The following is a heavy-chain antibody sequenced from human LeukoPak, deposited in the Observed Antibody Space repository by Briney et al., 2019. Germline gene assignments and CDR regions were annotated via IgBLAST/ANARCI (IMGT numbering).Heavy chain of an antibody. D-gene: IGHD6-13*01. CDR2: MSNDGSNK. Sequence: GGSLRLSCAASGFTFSSYGMHWVRQAPGKGLEWVAVMSNDGSNKYYADSVKGRFTISGDNAKNTQYLQMNSLRAEDTGIYYCVKSGIAAAGQRGYFDYWGQGTLVTVSS. J-gene: IGHJ4*02. V-gene: IGHV3-30*18. CDR1: GFTFSSYG. CDR3: VKSGIAAAGQRGYFDY.